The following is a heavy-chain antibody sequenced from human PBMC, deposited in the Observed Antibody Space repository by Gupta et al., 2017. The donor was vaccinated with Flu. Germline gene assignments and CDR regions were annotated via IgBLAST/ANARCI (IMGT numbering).Heavy chain of an antibody. V-gene: IGHV3-53*04. D-gene: IGHD6-19*01. J-gene: IGHJ3*02. CDR3: ARTTGIAVAGTAQAHDAFDI. CDR2: IYSGGST. CDR1: GFTVSSNY. Sequence: VQLVESGGGLVQPGGSLRLSCAASGFTVSSNYMSWVRQAPGKGLEWVSVIYSGGSTYYADSVKGRFTISRHNSKNTLYLQMNSLRAEDTAVYYCARTTGIAVAGTAQAHDAFDIWGQGTMVTVSS.